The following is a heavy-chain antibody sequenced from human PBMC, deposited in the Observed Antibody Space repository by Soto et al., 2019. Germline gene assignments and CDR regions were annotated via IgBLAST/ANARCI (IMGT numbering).Heavy chain of an antibody. CDR2: IYYSGST. CDR1: GGSISSYY. CDR3: ARASLGMATVNFIDY. Sequence: PSETLSLTCTVSGGSISSYYWSWIRQPPGKGLEWIGYIYYSGSTNYNPSLKSRVTISVDTSKNQFSLKLSSVTAADTAVYYCARASLGMATVNFIDYWGQGTLVTVS. D-gene: IGHD4-17*01. J-gene: IGHJ4*02. V-gene: IGHV4-59*01.